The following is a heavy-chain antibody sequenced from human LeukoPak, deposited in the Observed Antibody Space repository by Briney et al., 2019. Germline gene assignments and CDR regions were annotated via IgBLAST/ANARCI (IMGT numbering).Heavy chain of an antibody. CDR2: VYHSGDT. CDR3: ARDDGYSTFDF. D-gene: IGHD5-24*01. Sequence: PSETLSPTCSVSGGSIGHFYWSWIRQPPGRGLEWIGNVYHSGDTKYSPSLQSRVTILVDTSQNQISLDLRSVTAADTALYYCARDDGYSTFDFWGLGTLVTVSS. V-gene: IGHV4-59*01. J-gene: IGHJ4*02. CDR1: GGSIGHFY.